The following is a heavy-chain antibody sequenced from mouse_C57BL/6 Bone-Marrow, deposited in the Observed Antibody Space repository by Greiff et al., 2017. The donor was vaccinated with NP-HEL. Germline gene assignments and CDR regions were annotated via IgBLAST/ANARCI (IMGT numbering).Heavy chain of an antibody. CDR3: ARGIYYADFDV. D-gene: IGHD2-1*01. Sequence: VQLKQSGPGLVKPSQSLSLTCSVTGYSITSGYYWNWIRQFPGNKLEWMGYISYDGSNNYNPSLKNRISITRDTSKNQFFLKLNSVTTEDTATYYCARGIYYADFDVWGTGTTVTVSS. CDR2: ISYDGSN. CDR1: GYSITSGYY. V-gene: IGHV3-6*01. J-gene: IGHJ1*03.